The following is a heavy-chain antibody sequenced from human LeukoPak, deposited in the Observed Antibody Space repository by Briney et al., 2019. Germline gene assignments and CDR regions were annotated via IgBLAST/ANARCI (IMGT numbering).Heavy chain of an antibody. J-gene: IGHJ4*02. CDR1: GASISSYY. CDR3: ARVKGVVTAILDY. CDR2: TYYSGST. D-gene: IGHD2-21*02. V-gene: IGHV4-59*01. Sequence: KTSETLSLTCTVSGASISSYYWSWIRQPPGKGLEWIGYTYYSGSTNYNPSLKSRVTFSVDTSKNQFSLKLISVTAADTAVYYCARVKGVVTAILDYWGQGTLVTVSS.